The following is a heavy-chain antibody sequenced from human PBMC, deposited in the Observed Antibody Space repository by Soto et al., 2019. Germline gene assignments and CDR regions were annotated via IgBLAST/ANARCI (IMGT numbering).Heavy chain of an antibody. CDR1: GYTFTGYY. J-gene: IGHJ3*02. CDR2: INPNSGGT. Sequence: ASVKASCKASGYTFTGYYMHWVRQAPGQGLEWMGWINPNSGGTNYAQKFQGRVTMTRDTSISTAYMELSRLRSDDTAVYYCAGGGYGSGSYYNVAFDIWGQGTMVTVSS. D-gene: IGHD3-10*01. CDR3: AGGGYGSGSYYNVAFDI. V-gene: IGHV1-2*02.